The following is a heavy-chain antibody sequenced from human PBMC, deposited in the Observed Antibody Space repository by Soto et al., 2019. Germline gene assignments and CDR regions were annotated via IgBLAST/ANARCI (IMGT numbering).Heavy chain of an antibody. CDR1: GGTFSSYA. V-gene: IGHV1-69*13. Sequence: SVKVSCKASGGTFSSYAISWVRQAPGQGLEWMGGIIPIFGTANYAQKFQGRVTITADESTSTAYMELSSLRSEDTAVYYCAGEVHYYDSSGPSTSYGMDVWGQGTTVTVSS. CDR2: IIPIFGTA. D-gene: IGHD3-22*01. CDR3: AGEVHYYDSSGPSTSYGMDV. J-gene: IGHJ6*02.